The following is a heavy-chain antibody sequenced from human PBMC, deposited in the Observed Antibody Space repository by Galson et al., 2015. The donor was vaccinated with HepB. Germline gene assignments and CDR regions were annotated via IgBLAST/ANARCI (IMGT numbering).Heavy chain of an antibody. V-gene: IGHV3-33*06. CDR2: IWYDGSKK. J-gene: IGHJ4*02. D-gene: IGHD6-13*01. CDR3: AKDKGQQLSPPRTGPFDY. CDR1: GFTFSSYG. Sequence: SLRLSCAVSGFTFSSYGMHWVRQAPGKGLEWVAVIWYDGSKKYYADSVKGRFTISRDNSKNTLYLQMNSLRAEDTAVYYCAKDKGQQLSPPRTGPFDYWGQGPPVTVSS.